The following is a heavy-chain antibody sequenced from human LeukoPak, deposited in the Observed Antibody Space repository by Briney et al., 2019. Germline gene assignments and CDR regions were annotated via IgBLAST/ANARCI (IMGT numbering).Heavy chain of an antibody. J-gene: IGHJ4*02. Sequence: GGSLRLSCAGSGFTFIRYSMNWVRQAPGKGREWVSSITSSSSYIYYPDSLKGRFYISRDNAKKSVYLQMNSLRAEDTAVYYCARGSTYSSGWYTGFDYWGQGTLVTVSS. V-gene: IGHV3-21*01. CDR2: ITSSSSYI. CDR1: GFTFIRYS. D-gene: IGHD6-19*01. CDR3: ARGSTYSSGWYTGFDY.